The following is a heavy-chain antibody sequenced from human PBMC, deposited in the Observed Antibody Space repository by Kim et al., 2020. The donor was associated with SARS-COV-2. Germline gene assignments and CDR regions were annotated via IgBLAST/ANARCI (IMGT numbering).Heavy chain of an antibody. CDR2: IYYSGST. CDR1: GGSISSYY. CDR3: ARSVGAPDAFDI. V-gene: IGHV4-59*13. J-gene: IGHJ3*02. Sequence: SETLSLTCTVSGGSISSYYWSWIRQPPGKGLEWIGYIYYSGSTNYNPSLKSRVTISVDTSKNQFSLKLSSVTAADTAVYYCARSVGAPDAFDIWGQGTMVTVSS.